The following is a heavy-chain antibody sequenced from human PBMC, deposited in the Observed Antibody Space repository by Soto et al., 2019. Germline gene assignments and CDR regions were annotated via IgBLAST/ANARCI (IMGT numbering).Heavy chain of an antibody. CDR1: GFTFSSYG. CDR3: AKPARVRGYTDAFDI. J-gene: IGHJ3*02. CDR2: ISYDGSNK. D-gene: IGHD5-18*01. V-gene: IGHV3-30*18. Sequence: GGSLRLSCAASGFTFSSYGMHWVRQAPGKGLEWVAVISYDGSNKYYADSVKGRFTISRDNSKNTLYLQMNSLRAEDTAVYYCAKPARVRGYTDAFDIWGQGTMVTVSS.